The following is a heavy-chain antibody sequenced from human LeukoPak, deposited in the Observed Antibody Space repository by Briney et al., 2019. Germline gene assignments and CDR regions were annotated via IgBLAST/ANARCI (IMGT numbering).Heavy chain of an antibody. Sequence: ASVKVSCKASGYIFTSYGISWVRQAPGQGLEWMGWISAYNGNTNYAQKLQGRVTMTTDTSTSTAYMELRSLRSDDTAVYYCARGYYYDSSGYTPFDYWGQGTLVTVSS. J-gene: IGHJ4*02. V-gene: IGHV1-18*01. CDR1: GYIFTSYG. CDR2: ISAYNGNT. CDR3: ARGYYYDSSGYTPFDY. D-gene: IGHD3-22*01.